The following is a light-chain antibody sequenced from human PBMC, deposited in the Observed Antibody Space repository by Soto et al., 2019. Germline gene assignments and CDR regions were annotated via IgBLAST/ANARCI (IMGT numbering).Light chain of an antibody. V-gene: IGKV1-5*01. CDR3: QQYYSYPIT. CDR1: QSISSW. Sequence: DIQMTQSPFTLSASVGDRLTITCRASQSISSWLAWYQQKPGKXSKXXIYAASTLQSGVPSRFSGSGSGTDFTITISCLQSEDFETYYCQQYYSYPITFGQGTRREI. J-gene: IGKJ5*01. CDR2: AAS.